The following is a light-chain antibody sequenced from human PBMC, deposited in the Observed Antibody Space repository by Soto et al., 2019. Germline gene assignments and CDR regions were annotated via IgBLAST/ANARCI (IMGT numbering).Light chain of an antibody. CDR1: QSISSW. CDR2: KAS. CDR3: QQYNSYPRT. Sequence: DIQMTQSPSTLSASVGDRVTITCRASQSISSWLAWYQQKPGKAPKLLLYKASSFESGVRSRFSGSGYGTEFTLSISSLQPDDFATYYCQQYNSYPRTFGQGTKEEIK. J-gene: IGKJ1*01. V-gene: IGKV1-5*03.